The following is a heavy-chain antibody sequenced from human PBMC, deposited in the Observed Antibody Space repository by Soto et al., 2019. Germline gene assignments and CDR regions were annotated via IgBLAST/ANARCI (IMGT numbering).Heavy chain of an antibody. D-gene: IGHD6-6*01. V-gene: IGHV3-30*04. Sequence: GGSLRLSCEASGFAFKIYAMHGVRQAPGMGLEWLAVISHDGTNRYYADSVKGRVTIARDNSKNTLYLQMTSLRAEDTAVYYCARDPRTARASAMDVWGQGTTVTVSS. CDR2: ISHDGTNR. J-gene: IGHJ6*02. CDR3: ARDPRTARASAMDV. CDR1: GFAFKIYA.